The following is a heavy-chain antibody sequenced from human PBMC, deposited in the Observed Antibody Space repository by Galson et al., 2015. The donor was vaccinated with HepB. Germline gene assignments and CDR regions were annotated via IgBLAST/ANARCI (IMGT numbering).Heavy chain of an antibody. V-gene: IGHV3-30-3*01. CDR2: IAYDETNK. J-gene: IGHJ4*02. Sequence: PLRHSCPASGCIDRNYPMHCARQAPGKGLEWVAVIAYDETNKYYADSVKGRFTISRDKSKNMLYLQMNSLRAEDTAVYYCARGLGWVTMFEIDYWGQGTLVTVSS. D-gene: IGHD3-3*01. CDR3: ARGLGWVTMFEIDY. CDR1: GCIDRNYP.